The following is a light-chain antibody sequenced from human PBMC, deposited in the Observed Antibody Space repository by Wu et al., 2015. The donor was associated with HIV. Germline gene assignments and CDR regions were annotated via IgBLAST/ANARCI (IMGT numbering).Light chain of an antibody. J-gene: IGKJ2*01. CDR1: QRLAAT. Sequence: SCRASQRLAATLSLVPTRNLARAPRLLISVASSRATGIPARFSGSGSGTDFTLTISSMQSEDFAIYFCQQYVTWPYTFGQGTRLEIK. CDR3: QQYVTWPYT. V-gene: IGKV3-15*01. CDR2: VAS.